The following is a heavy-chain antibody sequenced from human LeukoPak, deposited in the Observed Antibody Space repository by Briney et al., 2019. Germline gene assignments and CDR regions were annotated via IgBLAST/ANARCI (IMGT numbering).Heavy chain of an antibody. CDR2: IKEDGSEK. CDR1: GFIFSSYW. J-gene: IGHJ4*02. V-gene: IGHV3-7*01. D-gene: IGHD5-18*01. Sequence: GGSLRLSCAASGFIFSSYWMAWVRQAPGKGLEWVANIKEDGSEKNYVDSVKGRFTISRDNAKNSLYLQMNSLRAEDTAVHYCARDAGYGYDRFDYWGQGTQVTVSS. CDR3: ARDAGYGYDRFDY.